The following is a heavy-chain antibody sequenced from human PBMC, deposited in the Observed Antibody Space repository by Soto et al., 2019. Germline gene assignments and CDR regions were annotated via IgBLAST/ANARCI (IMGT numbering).Heavy chain of an antibody. V-gene: IGHV4-59*08. Sequence: SETLSLTCTVSGGSIINYYWSWIRQPPGKGLEWIGYIYYSGTTSYNPSLRSRVTISVDTSKNQFSLKLSSVTAADTAVYYCARHVSYCSSTSHCAYGMDVWGQGTTVVVS. J-gene: IGHJ6*02. D-gene: IGHD2-2*01. CDR1: GGSIINYY. CDR2: IYYSGTT. CDR3: ARHVSYCSSTSHCAYGMDV.